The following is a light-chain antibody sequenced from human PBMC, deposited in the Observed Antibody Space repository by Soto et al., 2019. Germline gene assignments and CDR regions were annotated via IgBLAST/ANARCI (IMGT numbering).Light chain of an antibody. CDR2: AAS. J-gene: IGKJ1*01. Sequence: DIQMTQSPSSLSASVGDRVTITCRASQSISNFLNWYQQKPGKAPKLLIYAASSLRSRVTSRFSGSGSGTYFTLTISSLQREDFATYVCQQSYSSPWTFGQGTKVEIK. CDR1: QSISNF. CDR3: QQSYSSPWT. V-gene: IGKV1-39*01.